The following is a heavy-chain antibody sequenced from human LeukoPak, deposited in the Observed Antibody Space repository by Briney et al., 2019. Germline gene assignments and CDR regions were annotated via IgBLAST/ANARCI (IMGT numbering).Heavy chain of an antibody. J-gene: IGHJ4*02. Sequence: SETLSLTCTVSGGSISSGDYYWSWIRQPPGKGLEWIGYIYYSGSTYYNPSLKSRVTISVDTSKNQFSLKLSSVTAAVTAVYYCAREFVGFGALDYWGQGTLVTVSS. CDR3: AREFVGFGALDY. CDR2: IYYSGST. D-gene: IGHD3-10*01. CDR1: GGSISSGDYY. V-gene: IGHV4-30-4*01.